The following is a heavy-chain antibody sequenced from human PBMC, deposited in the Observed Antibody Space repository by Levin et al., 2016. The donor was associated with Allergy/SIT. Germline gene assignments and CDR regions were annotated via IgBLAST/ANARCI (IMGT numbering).Heavy chain of an antibody. D-gene: IGHD6-19*01. V-gene: IGHV3-48*01. Sequence: GESLKISCAASGFTFSSYSMNWVRQAPGKGLEWVSYISSSSSTIYYADSVKGRFTISRDNAKNSLYLQMNSLRAEDTAVYYCAREGSDAIRYYYYGMDVWGQGTTVTVSS. CDR3: AREGSDAIRYYYYGMDV. CDR2: ISSSSSTI. CDR1: GFTFSSYS. J-gene: IGHJ6*02.